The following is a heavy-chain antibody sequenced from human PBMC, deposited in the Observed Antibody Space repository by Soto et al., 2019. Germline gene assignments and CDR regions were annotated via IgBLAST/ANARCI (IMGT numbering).Heavy chain of an antibody. D-gene: IGHD2-15*01. Sequence: GGSLRLSCAASGFTFSSYSMNWVRQAPGKGLEWVSSISSSSSYIYYADSVKGRFTISRDNAKNSLYLQMNSLRAEDKAVYYCARDLQGSSLNESSSRGPFDYWGQGTLVTVSS. CDR1: GFTFSSYS. V-gene: IGHV3-21*01. CDR2: ISSSSSYI. J-gene: IGHJ4*02. CDR3: ARDLQGSSLNESSSRGPFDY.